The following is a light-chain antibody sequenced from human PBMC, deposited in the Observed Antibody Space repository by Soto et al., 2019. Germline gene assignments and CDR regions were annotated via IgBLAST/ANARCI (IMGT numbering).Light chain of an antibody. Sequence: DLQLTQSPSFLSASVGDRITITCRARQDINTYLAWYQQKPGKAPKLLIFAASTLQNGVPSRFSGCGSGTEFTVSITSLQPETFATYYCQQRMSYPITFGLTTRLEI. CDR1: QDINTY. CDR2: AAS. V-gene: IGKV1-9*01. CDR3: QQRMSYPIT. J-gene: IGKJ5*01.